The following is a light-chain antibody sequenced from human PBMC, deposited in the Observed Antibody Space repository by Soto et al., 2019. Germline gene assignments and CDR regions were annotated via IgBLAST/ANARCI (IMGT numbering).Light chain of an antibody. J-gene: IGLJ1*01. CDR2: EVS. Sequence: QSVLTQPASVSGSPGQSITISCTGTSSDVGGYNYVSWYQQHPGKAPKLMIYEVSTRPSGVSNRFSGSKSGNTASLTISGLQAEDEADYYCGSYTSRSTLDFGTGTKVTVL. CDR1: SSDVGGYNY. V-gene: IGLV2-14*01. CDR3: GSYTSRSTLD.